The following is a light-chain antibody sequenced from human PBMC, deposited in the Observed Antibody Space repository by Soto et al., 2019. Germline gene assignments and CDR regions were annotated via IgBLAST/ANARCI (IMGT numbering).Light chain of an antibody. CDR1: SGHSSNI. CDR3: ETWDSNSRV. Sequence: QPVLTQSSSASASLGSSVKLTCTLSSGHSSNIIAWHQQQPGKAPRFLMKLEGSGSYNKGSGVPDRLSGSSSGADRYLTISNLQFEDEADYYCETWDSNSRVFGGGTKLTVL. V-gene: IGLV4-60*02. CDR2: LEGSGSY. J-gene: IGLJ2*01.